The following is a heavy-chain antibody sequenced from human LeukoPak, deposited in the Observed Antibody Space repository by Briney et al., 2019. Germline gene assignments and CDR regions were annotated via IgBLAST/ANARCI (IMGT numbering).Heavy chain of an antibody. Sequence: ASVKVSCKASGYTFTSYYMHWVRQAPGQGLEWMGWINPNSGGTNYAQKFQGRVTMTRDTSISTAYMELSRLRSDDTAVYYCARARNWNDSHNWFDPWGQGTLVTVSS. J-gene: IGHJ5*02. CDR1: GYTFTSYY. CDR3: ARARNWNDSHNWFDP. CDR2: INPNSGGT. D-gene: IGHD1-1*01. V-gene: IGHV1-2*02.